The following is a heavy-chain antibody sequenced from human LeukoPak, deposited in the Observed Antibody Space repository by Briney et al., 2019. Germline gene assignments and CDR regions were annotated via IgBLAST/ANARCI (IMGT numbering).Heavy chain of an antibody. V-gene: IGHV3-23*01. CDR1: GFDFSTYX. CDR2: IYGNGGGS. CDR3: AKLGVRSSAGEDY. Sequence: GGSLRLSCVASGFDFSTYXXXXXXXXXXXXLXXVSAIYGNGGGSSXVDSXXGRFTISRDXXKNTLYLQMNNLSPEDTALYYCAKLGVRSSAGEDYWGQGTPVTVSS. J-gene: IGHJ4*02. D-gene: IGHD3-10*01.